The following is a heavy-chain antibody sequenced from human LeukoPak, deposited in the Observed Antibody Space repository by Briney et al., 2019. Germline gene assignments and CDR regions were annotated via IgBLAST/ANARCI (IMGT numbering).Heavy chain of an antibody. V-gene: IGHV3-48*01. CDR2: ISSSSSTI. CDR3: ARDRGGYGAFDI. Sequence: QPGGSLRLSCAASGFTFSSYSMNWVRQAPGKGLEWVSYISSSSSTIYHADSVKGRFTISRDNAKNSLYLQMNILRAEDTAVYYCARDRGGYGAFDIWGQGTMVTVSS. CDR1: GFTFSSYS. D-gene: IGHD3-22*01. J-gene: IGHJ3*02.